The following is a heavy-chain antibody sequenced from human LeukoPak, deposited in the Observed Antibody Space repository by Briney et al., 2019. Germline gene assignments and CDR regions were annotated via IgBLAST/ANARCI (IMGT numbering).Heavy chain of an antibody. CDR1: GYTFTGYY. D-gene: IGHD5-12*01. V-gene: IGHV1-2*02. CDR2: INPNSGGT. Sequence: GASVKVSCKASGYTFTGYYMHWVRQAPGLGLEWMGWINPNSGGTNNVQKFQGRLTMTRDTSVSTAYMELSRLRSDDTAVYYCARGQGFDYARFGMDVWGQGTTVTVSS. J-gene: IGHJ6*02. CDR3: ARGQGFDYARFGMDV.